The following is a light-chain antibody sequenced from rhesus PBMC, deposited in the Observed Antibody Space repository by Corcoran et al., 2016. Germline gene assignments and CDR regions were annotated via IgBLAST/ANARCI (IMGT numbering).Light chain of an antibody. J-gene: IGKJ2*01. Sequence: EIVMTQSPATLSLSPGERATLSCRASQSVSSRLAWYQQKPGQAPRLLIYSASTRVTGIPDRFSGSGSGTDFTLTISSREPEDVAVYFCQQGSNWSQYSFGQGTKVEIK. CDR2: SAS. V-gene: IGKV3-17*02. CDR1: QSVSSR. CDR3: QQGSNWSQYS.